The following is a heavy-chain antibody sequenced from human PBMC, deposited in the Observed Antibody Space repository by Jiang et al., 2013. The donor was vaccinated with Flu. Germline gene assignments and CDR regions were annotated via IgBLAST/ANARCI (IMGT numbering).Heavy chain of an antibody. V-gene: IGHV6-1*01. CDR3: ARYYDSTGGHFDY. D-gene: IGHD3-22*01. CDR1: GDSVSTNSAA. Sequence: QTLSLTCAISGDSVSTNSAAWDWIRQSPSRGLEWLGRTYYRSKWYNDYAVSVKGRITISPDTSKNQFSLQLNSVTPEDTAVYYCARYYDSTGGHFDYWGQGILVTVSS. CDR2: TYYRSKWYN. J-gene: IGHJ4*02.